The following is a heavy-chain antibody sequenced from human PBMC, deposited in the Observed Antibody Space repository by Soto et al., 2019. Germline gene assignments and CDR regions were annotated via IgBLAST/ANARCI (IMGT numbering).Heavy chain of an antibody. Sequence: ASVKFSCKASGGTFSRYGISWVRQAPGQGLEWMGGIIPIFGTANYAQKFQGRVTITADESTSTAYMELSSLRSEDTAVYYCARYYHGYGHSGLSDYWGQGLLVTVSS. J-gene: IGHJ4*02. V-gene: IGHV1-69*13. CDR1: GGTFSRYG. D-gene: IGHD3-10*01. CDR2: IIPIFGTA. CDR3: ARYYHGYGHSGLSDY.